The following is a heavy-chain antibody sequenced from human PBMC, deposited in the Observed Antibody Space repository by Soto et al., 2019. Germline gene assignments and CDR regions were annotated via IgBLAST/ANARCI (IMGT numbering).Heavy chain of an antibody. V-gene: IGHV3-33*01. Sequence: GGSLRLSCAASGFTFSSYGMHWVRQAPGKGLEWVAVIWYDGSNKYYADSVKGRFTISRDNSKNTLYLQMNSLRAEDTAVYYCARVGNYYDSSGYYYGYWGQGTLVTVSS. CDR1: GFTFSSYG. CDR3: ARVGNYYDSSGYYYGY. CDR2: IWYDGSNK. D-gene: IGHD3-22*01. J-gene: IGHJ4*02.